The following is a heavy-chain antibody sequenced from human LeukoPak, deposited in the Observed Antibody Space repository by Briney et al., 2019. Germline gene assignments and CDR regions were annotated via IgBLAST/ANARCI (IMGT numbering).Heavy chain of an antibody. J-gene: IGHJ4*02. V-gene: IGHV3-7*01. Sequence: PGGSLRLSCAASGFTFSSYWMNWARQAPGKGLEWVASINHNGNVNYYVDSVRGRFTISRDNAKNSLYLQMNSLRAEDTAVYYCAKDGAADDFWSGYYVDQWGQGTLVTVSS. D-gene: IGHD3-3*01. CDR2: INHNGNVN. CDR3: AKDGAADDFWSGYYVDQ. CDR1: GFTFSSYW.